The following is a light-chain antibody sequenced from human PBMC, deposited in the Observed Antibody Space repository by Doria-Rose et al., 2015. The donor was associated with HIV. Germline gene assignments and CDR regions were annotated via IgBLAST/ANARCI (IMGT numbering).Light chain of an antibody. CDR2: RNN. CDR3: ATWDDSLHGPV. Sequence: QSVVTPPPSASAPPGQRVSIFCSGSDSNIGPHTVNWYQQVPGPAPKLLMLRNNQRPSGVPDRFSGSKSGTSASRAISGLQAEDEADYYCATWDDSLHGPVFGGGTKLTVL. J-gene: IGLJ3*02. CDR1: DSNIGPHT. V-gene: IGLV1-44*01.